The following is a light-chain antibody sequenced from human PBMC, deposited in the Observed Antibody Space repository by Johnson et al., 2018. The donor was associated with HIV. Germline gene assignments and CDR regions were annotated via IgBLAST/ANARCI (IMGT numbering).Light chain of an antibody. CDR2: KNN. CDR1: ISNIGSNT. Sequence: QSVLTQPPSASGTPGQRVTISCSGSISNIGSNTVNWYRRLPGTAPKLLIYKNNQRPSGVPDRFSGSKSGTSASLAISGLRAEDEADYLCGAWDDKLNGTYVFGAGTEVTVL. J-gene: IGLJ1*01. CDR3: GAWDDKLNGTYV. V-gene: IGLV1-44*01.